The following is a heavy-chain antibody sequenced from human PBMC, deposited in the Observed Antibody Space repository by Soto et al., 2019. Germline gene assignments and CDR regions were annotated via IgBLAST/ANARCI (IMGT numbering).Heavy chain of an antibody. V-gene: IGHV4-59*01. D-gene: IGHD3-9*01. CDR3: GRAEVRYFDWLSRSWLGP. CDR2: IYYSGGT. CDR1: GGSISSYY. J-gene: IGHJ5*02. Sequence: SETLSLTCTVSGGSISSYYWSWLRHPPEKGLEWSGYIYYSGGTNYNPSLRSRVTLSVDTTKNQFSLTLSSVTPPSTAVYSRGRAEVRYFDWLSRSWLGPWGQGTLVTV.